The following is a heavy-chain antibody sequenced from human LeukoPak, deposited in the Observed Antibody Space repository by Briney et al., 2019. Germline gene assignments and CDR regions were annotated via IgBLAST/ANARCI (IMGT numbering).Heavy chain of an antibody. J-gene: IGHJ5*02. CDR2: ISAYNGNT. Sequence: ASVKVSCKASGYTFTSYGISWVRQAPGQGLEWMGWISAYNGNTNYAQKFQGRVTMTTDTSTSTAYMELRSLRSDDTAVYYCSIAVAGTFWFDPWGQGTLVTVSS. D-gene: IGHD6-19*01. CDR3: SIAVAGTFWFDP. V-gene: IGHV1-18*01. CDR1: GYTFTSYG.